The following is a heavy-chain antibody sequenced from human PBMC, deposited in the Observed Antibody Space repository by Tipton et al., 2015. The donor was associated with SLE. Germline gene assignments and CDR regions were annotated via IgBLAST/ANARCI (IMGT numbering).Heavy chain of an antibody. CDR2: IYHSGST. CDR3: ARSWPRDYYYYYGMDV. D-gene: IGHD5-24*01. CDR1: GFSVRSGYL. Sequence: TLSLTCSVSGFSVRSGYLWGWIRQSPGKGLEWIGSIYHSGSTNYNPSLKSRVTISIDTSRNQFSLKLSSVTAADTAVYYCARSWPRDYYYYYGMDVWGQGTTVTVSS. V-gene: IGHV4-38-2*02. J-gene: IGHJ6*02.